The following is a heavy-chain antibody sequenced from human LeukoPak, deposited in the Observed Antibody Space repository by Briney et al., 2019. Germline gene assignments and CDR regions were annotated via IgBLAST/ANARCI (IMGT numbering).Heavy chain of an antibody. J-gene: IGHJ4*02. CDR1: GGTFSSYA. CDR2: IIPIFGTA. V-gene: IGHV1-69*13. CDR3: ARGADILTGLDY. Sequence: GASVKVSCKASGGTFSSYAISWVRQAPGQGLEWMGGIIPIFGTANYAQKFQGRVTITADESTSTAYMELSSLRSEDTAVYYCARGADILTGLDYWGQGTLVTVSS. D-gene: IGHD3-9*01.